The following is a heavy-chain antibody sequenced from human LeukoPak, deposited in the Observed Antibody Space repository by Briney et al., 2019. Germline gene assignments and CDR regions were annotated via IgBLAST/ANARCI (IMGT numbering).Heavy chain of an antibody. J-gene: IGHJ4*02. CDR1: GDSVSSTNGVG. CDR3: ARGKNNAFDY. Sequence: SQTLSLTCAVSGDSVSSTNGVGWHWIRQSPSRGLEWLGRTYYRARWYNDYAESVKSRITVNPDTSKNQFSLQLNSVTPEDTAVYYCARGKNNAFDYWGQGTLVTVSS. D-gene: IGHD2/OR15-2a*01. CDR2: TYYRARWYN. V-gene: IGHV6-1*01.